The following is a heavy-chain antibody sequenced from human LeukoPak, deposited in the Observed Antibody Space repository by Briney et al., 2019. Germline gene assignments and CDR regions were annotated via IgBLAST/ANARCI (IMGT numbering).Heavy chain of an antibody. J-gene: IGHJ6*03. CDR2: IYTSGST. CDR3: ARAQGGYYYYYMDV. D-gene: IGHD2-15*01. CDR1: GGSISSSSYY. V-gene: IGHV4-61*02. Sequence: SETLSLTCTVSGGSISSSSYYWGWIRQPAGKGLEWIGRIYTSGSTNYNPSLKSRVTISVDTSKNQFSLKLSSVTAADTAVYYCARAQGGYYYYYMDVWGKGTTVTVSS.